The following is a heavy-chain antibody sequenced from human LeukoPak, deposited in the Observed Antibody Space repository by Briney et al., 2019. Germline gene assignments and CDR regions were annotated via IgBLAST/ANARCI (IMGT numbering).Heavy chain of an antibody. CDR1: GFTFRSYA. J-gene: IGHJ4*02. V-gene: IGHV3-23*01. D-gene: IGHD3-3*01. CDR2: ISGSGSNT. Sequence: QTGGSLRLSCAASGFTFRSYATSWVRQTPGMGLEWVSSISGSGSNTYHADSVKGRFTFSRDNAENTLFLEMSSLRVEDTAVYYCVRERNNFWSGHHSIFDSWGQGTLVTVSS. CDR3: VRERNNFWSGHHSIFDS.